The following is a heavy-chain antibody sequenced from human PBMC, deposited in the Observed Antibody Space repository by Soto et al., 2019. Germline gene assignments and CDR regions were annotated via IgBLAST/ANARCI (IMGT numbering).Heavy chain of an antibody. V-gene: IGHV3-9*01. CDR1: GFTFDDYA. D-gene: IGHD3-10*01. CDR3: AKDAITMVRGVGLAY. CDR2: ISWNSGSI. J-gene: IGHJ4*02. Sequence: EVQLVESGGGLVQPGRSLRLSCAASGFTFDDYAMHWVRQAPGKGLEWVSGISWNSGSIGYADSVKGRFTISRDNAKNSLYLQMNSLRAEDTALYYCAKDAITMVRGVGLAYWGQGTLVTVSS.